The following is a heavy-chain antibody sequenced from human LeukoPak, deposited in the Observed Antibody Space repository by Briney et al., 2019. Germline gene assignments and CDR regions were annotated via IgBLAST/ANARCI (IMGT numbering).Heavy chain of an antibody. J-gene: IGHJ3*02. CDR1: GGSISSYY. CDR2: IYYSGST. CDR3: AGGRHYYDSSGLDAFDI. D-gene: IGHD3-22*01. Sequence: PSETLSLTCTVSGGSISSYYWSWIRQPPGKGLEWIGYIYYSGSTNYNPSLKSRVTISADTSKNQFSLKLSSVTAADTAVYYCAGGRHYYDSSGLDAFDIWGQGTMVTVSS. V-gene: IGHV4-59*01.